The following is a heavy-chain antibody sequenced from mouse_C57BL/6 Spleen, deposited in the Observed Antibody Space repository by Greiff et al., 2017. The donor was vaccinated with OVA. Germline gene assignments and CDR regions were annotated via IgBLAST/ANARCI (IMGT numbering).Heavy chain of an antibody. V-gene: IGHV1-69*01. D-gene: IGHD1-1*01. J-gene: IGHJ2*01. Sequence: QVQLQQPGAELVMPGASVKLSCKASGYTFTSYWMHWVKQRPGQGLEWIGEIDPSDSYTNYNQKFKGKSTLTVDKSSSTAYMQLSSLTSEDSAVYYCARKVVGFDNWGQGTTRTVST. CDR3: ARKVVGFDN. CDR1: GYTFTSYW. CDR2: IDPSDSYT.